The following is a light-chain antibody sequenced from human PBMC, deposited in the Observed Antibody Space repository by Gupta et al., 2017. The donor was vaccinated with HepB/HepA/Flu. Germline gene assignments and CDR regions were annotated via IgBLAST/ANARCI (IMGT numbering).Light chain of an antibody. CDR1: QGISRF. J-gene: IGKJ1*01. CDR3: QQRHRYPWT. V-gene: IGKV1-9*01. CDR2: LAS. Sequence: DIQLTQSPSFLSASVGDRVTITCRASQGISRFLAWYQQKPGKAPNLLIYLASTVQSGVPSRFSGSGSGTEFTLTISSRQPEDFANYCCQQRHRYPWTFGQGTXVEIK.